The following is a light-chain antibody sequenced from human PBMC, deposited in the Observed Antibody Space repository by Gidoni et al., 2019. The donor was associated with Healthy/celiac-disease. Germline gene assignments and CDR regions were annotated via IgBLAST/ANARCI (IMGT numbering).Light chain of an antibody. J-gene: IGLJ3*02. Sequence: QTVVTQEPSLTVSPGGTVTLTCASSTGAVTSGYYPNWFQQKPGQAPRALIYSTSNNHSWTPARFSGSLLGGKAALTLSGVQPEDEAEYYCLLYYGGAQVFGGGPKLTVL. V-gene: IGLV7-43*01. CDR2: STS. CDR1: TGAVTSGYY. CDR3: LLYYGGAQV.